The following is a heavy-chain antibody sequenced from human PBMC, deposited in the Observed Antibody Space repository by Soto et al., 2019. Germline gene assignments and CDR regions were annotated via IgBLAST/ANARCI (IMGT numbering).Heavy chain of an antibody. D-gene: IGHD3-10*01. V-gene: IGHV1-69*13. CDR1: GGTFSSYA. Sequence: SVKVSCKASGGTFSSYAISWVRQAPGQGLEWMGGIIPIFGTANYAQKFQGRVTITADESTSTAYMELSSLRSEDTAVYYYALWMPGSYRFDPWGQGTLVTVSS. J-gene: IGHJ5*02. CDR3: ALWMPGSYRFDP. CDR2: IIPIFGTA.